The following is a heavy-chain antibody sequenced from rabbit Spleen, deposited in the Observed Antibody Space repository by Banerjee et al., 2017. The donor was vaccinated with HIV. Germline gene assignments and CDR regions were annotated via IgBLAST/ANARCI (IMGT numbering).Heavy chain of an antibody. V-gene: IGHV1S45*01. CDR3: AGDLASVVGWNFGL. CDR2: IYANNNAKT. J-gene: IGHJ4*01. CDR1: GVSLNDKDV. D-gene: IGHD3-1*01. Sequence: QEQLEESGGDLVKPEGSLTLTCTASGVSLNDKDVMCWVRQAPGKGLEWIACIYANNNAKTSYANWAKGRFTISRTSSTSVTLQMTSLTAADTATYFCAGDLASVVGWNFGLWGQGTLVTVS.